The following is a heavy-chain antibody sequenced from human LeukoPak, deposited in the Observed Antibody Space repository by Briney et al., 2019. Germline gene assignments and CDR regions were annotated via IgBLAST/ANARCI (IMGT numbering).Heavy chain of an antibody. V-gene: IGHV3-21*05. J-gene: IGHJ4*02. CDR3: AKDIEEWLVKGGGCFDY. Sequence: GGSLRLSCATSGFSFTDYPMNWVRQAPGKGLEWISNIRTTAEGAKYAYYADSVKGRFTISRDNSKNTLYLQMNGLRAEDTAVYYCAKDIEEWLVKGGGCFDYWGQGTLVTVSS. D-gene: IGHD6-19*01. CDR1: GFSFTDYP. CDR2: IRTTAEGAKYA.